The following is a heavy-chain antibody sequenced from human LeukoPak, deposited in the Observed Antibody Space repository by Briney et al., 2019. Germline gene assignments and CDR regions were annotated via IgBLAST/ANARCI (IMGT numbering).Heavy chain of an antibody. V-gene: IGHV4-61*01. J-gene: IGHJ4*02. CDR3: ARGSVGATHFDD. CDR1: GGSVSSGSYY. D-gene: IGHD1-26*01. Sequence: SETLSLTCTVFGGSVSSGSYYWSWIRQPPGKGLEWIGYIYYSGSTKYNPALKSRVTISVDTSKNQFSLNLRSVTAADTAVYYCARGSVGATHFDDWGQGTLVTVS. CDR2: IYYSGST.